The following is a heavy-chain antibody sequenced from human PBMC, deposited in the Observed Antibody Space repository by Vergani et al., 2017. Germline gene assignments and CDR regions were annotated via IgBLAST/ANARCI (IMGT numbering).Heavy chain of an antibody. CDR1: GGSFSGYY. V-gene: IGHV4-34*01. CDR3: ARDDSGSYFHYYGMDV. J-gene: IGHJ6*02. CDR2: INHSGST. D-gene: IGHD1-26*01. Sequence: QVQLQQWGAGLLKPSETLSLTCAVYGGSFSGYYWSWLRQPPGKGLEWIGEINHSGSTNYNPSLKSRVTISVDTSKNQFSLKLSSVTAADTAVYYCARDDSGSYFHYYGMDVWGQGTTVTVSS.